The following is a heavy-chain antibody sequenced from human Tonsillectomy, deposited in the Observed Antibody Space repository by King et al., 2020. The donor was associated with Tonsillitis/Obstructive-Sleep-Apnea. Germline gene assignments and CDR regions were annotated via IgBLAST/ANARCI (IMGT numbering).Heavy chain of an antibody. Sequence: TLKESGPTLVKPTQTLTLTCTFSGFSLSTSGVGVGWIRQPPGKALEWLALIYWDDDKRYSPSLKSRLTITKDTSKNQVVLTMTNMDPVDTATYYCAHYNGYCSGGSCYVLGRWFEPWGQGTLVTVSS. CDR2: IYWDDDK. J-gene: IGHJ5*02. D-gene: IGHD2-15*01. CDR3: AHYNGYCSGGSCYVLGRWFEP. CDR1: GFSLSTSGVG. V-gene: IGHV2-5*02.